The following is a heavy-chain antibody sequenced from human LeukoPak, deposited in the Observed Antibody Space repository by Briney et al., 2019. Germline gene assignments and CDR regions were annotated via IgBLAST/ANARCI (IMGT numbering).Heavy chain of an antibody. Sequence: PSETLSLTCTVSGGSISSYYWSWIRQPPAKGLEWIGYIYYSGSTNYNPSLKSRVTISVDTSKNQFSLKLSSVTAADTAVYYCARLNSSGWYIWFDPWGQGTLVTVSS. CDR3: ARLNSSGWYIWFDP. D-gene: IGHD6-19*01. V-gene: IGHV4-59*01. CDR2: IYYSGST. J-gene: IGHJ5*02. CDR1: GGSISSYY.